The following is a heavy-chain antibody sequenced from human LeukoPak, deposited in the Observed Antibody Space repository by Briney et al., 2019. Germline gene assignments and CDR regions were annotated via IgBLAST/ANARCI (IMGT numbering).Heavy chain of an antibody. CDR1: GYAFTSYG. V-gene: IGHV1-69*06. D-gene: IGHD3-16*01. Sequence: SVKVSCKASGYAFTSYGISWVRQAPGQGLEWMGGIIPIFGTANYAQKFQGRVTITADKSTSTAYMELSSLRSEDTAVYYCARDPGSYGHFDYWGQGTLVTVSS. CDR3: ARDPGSYGHFDY. J-gene: IGHJ4*02. CDR2: IIPIFGTA.